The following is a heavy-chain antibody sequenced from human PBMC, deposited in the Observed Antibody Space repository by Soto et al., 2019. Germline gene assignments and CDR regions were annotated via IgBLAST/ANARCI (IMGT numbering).Heavy chain of an antibody. CDR3: ARDPAPAHSAYGINYCYYYGMDV. CDR2: IWYDGSNK. D-gene: IGHD5-12*01. J-gene: IGHJ6*02. CDR1: GFTFKGYG. Sequence: PGGSLRLSCVASGFTFKGYGMHWVRQAPGKGLEWVALIWYDGSNKDYAESVKGRFTISRDNSENRLYLQMNSLRAEDTAVYYCARDPAPAHSAYGINYCYYYGMDVWGRGTTVTVSS. V-gene: IGHV3-33*01.